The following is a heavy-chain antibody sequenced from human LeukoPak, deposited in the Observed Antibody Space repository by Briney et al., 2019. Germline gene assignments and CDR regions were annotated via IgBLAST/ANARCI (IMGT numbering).Heavy chain of an antibody. CDR3: PKGRRSSWYYFDY. V-gene: IGHV3-30*02. CDR2: IRYDGSNK. J-gene: IGHJ4*02. CDR1: GFTFSSYG. D-gene: IGHD6-13*01. Sequence: GGSLRLSCAASGFTFSSYGMHWVRQAPGKGLEWVAFIRYDGSNKYYADSVKGRFTISRDNSKNTLYLQMNSLRTEDTAVYYCPKGRRSSWYYFDYWGQGTLVTVSS.